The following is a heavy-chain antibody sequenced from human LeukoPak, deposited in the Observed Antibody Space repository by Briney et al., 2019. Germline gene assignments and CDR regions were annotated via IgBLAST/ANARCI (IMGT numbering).Heavy chain of an antibody. CDR2: IYYSGST. V-gene: IGHV4-59*08. Sequence: SETLSLTCTVSGGSISSYYWSWIRQPPGKGLECIGYIYYSGSTNYNPSLKSRVTISVDTSKNQFSLKLSSVTAADTAVYYCARLRIAAAVTFYYYYGMDVWGQGTTVTVSS. D-gene: IGHD6-13*01. CDR1: GGSISSYY. CDR3: ARLRIAAAVTFYYYYGMDV. J-gene: IGHJ6*02.